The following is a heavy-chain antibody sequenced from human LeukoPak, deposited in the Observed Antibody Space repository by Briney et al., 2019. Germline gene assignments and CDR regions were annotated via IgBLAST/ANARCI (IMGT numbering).Heavy chain of an antibody. CDR2: IKHAGSEK. Sequence: PGGSLRLSCAASGFTFGTYWMSWVRQAPGKGLEWVANIKHAGSEKNYVDSVKGRFTISRDNAKNSLYLQMNSLRAEDTAVYYCAREQAESGGFDYWGQGTLVTVSS. V-gene: IGHV3-7*01. CDR1: GFTFGTYW. J-gene: IGHJ4*02. D-gene: IGHD3-10*01. CDR3: AREQAESGGFDY.